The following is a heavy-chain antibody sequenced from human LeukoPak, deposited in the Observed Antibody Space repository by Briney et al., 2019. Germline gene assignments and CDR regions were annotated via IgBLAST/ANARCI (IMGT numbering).Heavy chain of an antibody. CDR2: LTSDGGST. CDR1: GFTFSSYD. CDR3: AKSLVRWAFDY. V-gene: IGHV3-23*01. Sequence: GGSLRLSCAASGFTFSSYDMRWVRQAPGKGLEWVSSLTSDGGSTEYADSVKGRFTISRDNSKNTLYLQMNNLRAEDTALYFCAKSLVRWAFDYWGRGALVSVSS. J-gene: IGHJ4*01. D-gene: IGHD4-23*01.